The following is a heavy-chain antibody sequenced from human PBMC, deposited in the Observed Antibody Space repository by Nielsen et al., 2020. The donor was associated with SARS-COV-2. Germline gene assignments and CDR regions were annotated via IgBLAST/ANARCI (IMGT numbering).Heavy chain of an antibody. CDR1: GGSINSGGYY. V-gene: IGHV4-31*01. Sequence: SETLSLTCTVSGGSINSGGYYWNWIRQHPGKGLEWIGNIYYSGSTFYNPSVKSHFTMSLDTSKNQFSLTLTSVTAADAAVYYCAREPGLPNWFDPWGQGTLVTVSS. CDR2: IYYSGST. D-gene: IGHD1-14*01. CDR3: AREPGLPNWFDP. J-gene: IGHJ5*02.